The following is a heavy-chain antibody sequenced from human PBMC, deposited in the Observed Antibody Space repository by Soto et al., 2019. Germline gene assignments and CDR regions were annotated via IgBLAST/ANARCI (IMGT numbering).Heavy chain of an antibody. Sequence: GSLRLSCAASGFTFSSYSMNWVRQAPGKGLEWVSYISSSSSTIYYADSVKGRFTISRDNAKNSLYLQMNSLRAEDTAVYYCAKDRYDSSGYYSDYWGQGTLVTVSS. J-gene: IGHJ4*02. CDR1: GFTFSSYS. D-gene: IGHD3-22*01. V-gene: IGHV3-48*01. CDR2: ISSSSSTI. CDR3: AKDRYDSSGYYSDY.